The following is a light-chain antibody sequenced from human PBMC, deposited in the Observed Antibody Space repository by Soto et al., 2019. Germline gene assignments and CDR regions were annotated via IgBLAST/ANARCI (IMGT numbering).Light chain of an antibody. CDR3: LLYYGAAGV. CDR2: NTS. J-gene: IGLJ2*01. V-gene: IGLV7-43*01. Sequence: QTVGTQEPSLPVSPGGTVTLTCASSTGAVTSGYYPNWFQQKPGQAPRALIYNTSNKHSWTPARFSGSLLGGKAALTLSGVQPEDEAEYYCLLYYGAAGVFGGGTKLTVL. CDR1: TGAVTSGYY.